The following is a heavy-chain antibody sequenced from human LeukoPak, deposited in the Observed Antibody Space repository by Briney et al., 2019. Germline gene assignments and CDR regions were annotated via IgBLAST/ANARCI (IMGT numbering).Heavy chain of an antibody. V-gene: IGHV4-34*01. Sequence: PSETLSLTCAVYGGSFSGYYGSWIRQPPGKGLEWIGEINHSGSTNYNPSLKSRVTISVDTSKNQFSLKLSSVTAADTAVYYCARGRPRSYYYDSSGMLCYFDYWGQGTLVTVSS. CDR3: ARGRPRSYYYDSSGMLCYFDY. J-gene: IGHJ4*02. CDR1: GGSFSGYY. D-gene: IGHD3-22*01. CDR2: INHSGST.